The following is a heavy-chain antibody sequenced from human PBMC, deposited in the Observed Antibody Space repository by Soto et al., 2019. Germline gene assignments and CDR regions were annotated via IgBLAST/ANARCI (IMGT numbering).Heavy chain of an antibody. CDR1: GFIFSSYT. CDR2: ISASSTYI. V-gene: IGHV3-21*01. Sequence: EVQLVESGGGLVKPGGSLRLSCAASGFIFSSYTMNWVRQAPGKGLEWVSSISASSTYIYYADSLKGRFTISRDNAYNSLYLLMISVRAEGSAVYYGGSWWRRDPWMYWGQGTLVTVSP. CDR3: GSWWRRDPWMY. D-gene: IGHD2-21*02. J-gene: IGHJ4*02.